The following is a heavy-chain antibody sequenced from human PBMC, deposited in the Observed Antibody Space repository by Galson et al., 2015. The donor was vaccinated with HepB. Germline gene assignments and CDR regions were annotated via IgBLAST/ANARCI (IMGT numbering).Heavy chain of an antibody. J-gene: IGHJ4*02. V-gene: IGHV3-15*01. CDR3: ATDLWNSKARFDN. CDR1: GFNFFNAW. Sequence: SLRLSCAASGFNFFNAWMSWVRQAPGKGLEWVGRIKSLTDGGTTDYAAPVKGRFTISRDDSKDTVYLQMDTLTTEDTAVYYCATDLWNSKARFDNWGQGTLVSVSS. D-gene: IGHD2/OR15-2a*01. CDR2: IKSLTDGGTT.